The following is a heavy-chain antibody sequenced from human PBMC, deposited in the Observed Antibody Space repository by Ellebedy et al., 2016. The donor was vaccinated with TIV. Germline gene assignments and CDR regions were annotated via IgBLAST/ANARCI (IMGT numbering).Heavy chain of an antibody. V-gene: IGHV2-26*01. J-gene: IGHJ6*02. D-gene: IGHD6-13*01. CDR2: IFSNDEK. CDR3: ARQQLDNYGMDV. Sequence: SGPTLVKPTQTLTLTCTVSGFSLSNARMGVSWIRQPPGKALEWLAHIFSNDEKSYSTSLKSRLTISKDTSKSQVVLTMTNMDPVDTATYYCARQQLDNYGMDVWGQGTTVTVSS. CDR1: GFSLSNARMG.